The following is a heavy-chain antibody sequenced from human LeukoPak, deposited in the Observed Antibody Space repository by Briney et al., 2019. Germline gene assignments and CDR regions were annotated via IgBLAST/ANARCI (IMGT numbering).Heavy chain of an antibody. J-gene: IGHJ4*02. CDR1: EFTLSNYW. V-gene: IGHV3-74*01. CDR2: INPDATTT. D-gene: IGHD5-18*01. Sequence: GGSLRLSCADSEFTLSNYWVHWVRQAPGKGLEWVSRINPDATTTNYADSVKGRFTISRDNAKNTLYLQMDSLRAEDTAVYYCAKGTAMDLYYFDYWGQGTLVTVSS. CDR3: AKGTAMDLYYFDY.